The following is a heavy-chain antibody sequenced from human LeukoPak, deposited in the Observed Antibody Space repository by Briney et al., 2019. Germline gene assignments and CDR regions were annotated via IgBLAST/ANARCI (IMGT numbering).Heavy chain of an antibody. Sequence: MNWVRQAPGKGLEWISAISGSSSNVYYAASVRGRFTISRDNAENSLYLQLNTMRAEDTAVYYCARGFRNTAIFLANWGQGTLVTVSS. CDR2: ISGSSSNV. V-gene: IGHV3-48*03. CDR3: ARGFRNTAIFLAN. D-gene: IGHD5-18*01. J-gene: IGHJ4*02.